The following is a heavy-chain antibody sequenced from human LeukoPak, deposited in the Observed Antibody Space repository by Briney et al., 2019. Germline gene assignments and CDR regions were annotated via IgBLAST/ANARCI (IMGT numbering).Heavy chain of an antibody. CDR1: GYTFTSYG. V-gene: IGHV1-8*01. CDR2: MSPNSGNT. J-gene: IGHJ4*02. Sequence: ASVKVSCKASGYTFTSYGISWVRQAPGQGLEWMGWMSPNSGNTAYAQKFQGRVTMTRNTSIGTAYMEVGGLRSEDTAIYYCAIWRSNDLWSGSALYSQGPGFDFWGQGTLVTVSS. CDR3: AIWRSNDLWSGSALYSQGPGFDF. D-gene: IGHD3-3*01.